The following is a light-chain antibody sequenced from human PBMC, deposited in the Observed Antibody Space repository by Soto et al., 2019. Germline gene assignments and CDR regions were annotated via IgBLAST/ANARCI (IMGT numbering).Light chain of an antibody. CDR3: QSYDSSLSGGV. J-gene: IGLJ3*02. V-gene: IGLV1-40*01. CDR1: SSNIGAGYD. CDR2: GNS. Sequence: QSVLTQPPSVSGAPGQRVTISCTGSSSNIGAGYDVHWYQQLPGTAPKLLIYGNSNRPSGVPDRFSGSKSGTSASLAITGLRAEDEADYYCQSYDSSLSGGVFGGGTEVTVL.